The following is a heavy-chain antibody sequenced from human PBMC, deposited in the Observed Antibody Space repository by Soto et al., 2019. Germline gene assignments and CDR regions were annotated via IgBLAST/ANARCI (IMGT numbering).Heavy chain of an antibody. CDR1: GGTFSSYA. V-gene: IGHV1-69*13. Sequence: GASVKVSCKASGGTFSSYAISWVRQAPGQGLEWMGGIIPIFGTANYAQKFQGRVTITADESTSTAYMELSSLRSEDTAVYYCARADGYNVHPDCPFDYWGQGTLVTVSS. D-gene: IGHD5-12*01. CDR2: IIPIFGTA. J-gene: IGHJ4*02. CDR3: ARADGYNVHPDCPFDY.